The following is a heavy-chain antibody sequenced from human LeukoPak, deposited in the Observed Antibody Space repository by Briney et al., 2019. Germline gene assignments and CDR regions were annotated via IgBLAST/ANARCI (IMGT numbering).Heavy chain of an antibody. CDR3: AGEIFGSGSYPDF. J-gene: IGHJ4*02. V-gene: IGHV3-33*01. CDR2: IWHDGSHK. Sequence: PGRSLRLSCAASGFAFNTYAMHWVRPAPGQGLEWVALIWHDGSHKFYSNSVRGQFTISRDNSKNTVSLQMNNLRPEDTAVYYCAGEIFGSGSYPDFWGQGTLVTVSS. CDR1: GFAFNTYA. D-gene: IGHD3-10*01.